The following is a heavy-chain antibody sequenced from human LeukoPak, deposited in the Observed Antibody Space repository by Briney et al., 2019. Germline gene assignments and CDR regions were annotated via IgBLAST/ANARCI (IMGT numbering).Heavy chain of an antibody. Sequence: ASVKVSCKASGGTFSSYAVSWVRQAPGQGLEWMGGIIPIFGTANYAQKFQGRVTITTDESTSRAYMVLSSLSSEDTAVYYCARTARGDFWSGYSSWFDPWGQGTLVTVSS. CDR2: IIPIFGTA. V-gene: IGHV1-69*05. J-gene: IGHJ5*02. D-gene: IGHD3-3*01. CDR3: ARTARGDFWSGYSSWFDP. CDR1: GGTFSSYA.